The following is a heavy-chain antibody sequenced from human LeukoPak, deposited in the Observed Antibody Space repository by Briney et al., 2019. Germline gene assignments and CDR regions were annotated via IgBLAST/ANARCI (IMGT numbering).Heavy chain of an antibody. CDR1: GGTFSSYA. D-gene: IGHD6-13*01. CDR3: ARGTSGYSSSYFDY. J-gene: IGHJ4*02. V-gene: IGHV1-69*04. Sequence: SVKVSCKASGGTFSSYAISWVRQAPGQGLEWMGRIIPILGIANYAQKFQGRVTITADKSTSTAYMELSSLRSEDTAVYYCARGTSGYSSSYFDYWGQGTLVTVSS. CDR2: IIPILGIA.